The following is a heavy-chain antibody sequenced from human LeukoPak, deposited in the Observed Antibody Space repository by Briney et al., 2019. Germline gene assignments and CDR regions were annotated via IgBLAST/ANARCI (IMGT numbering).Heavy chain of an antibody. D-gene: IGHD3-10*01. CDR3: AGDRVTMVRGTGSGVDV. CDR1: GFTFSDYY. CDR2: ISSSSSYT. Sequence: PGRSLRLSCAASGFTFSDYYMSWIRQAPGRGLESVSYISSSSSYTNYADSVKGRFTISRDNAKNSLFLQMVSLTADDTAVYYCAGDRVTMVRGTGSGVDVLCQGGTVAVFS. J-gene: IGHJ6*02. V-gene: IGHV3-11*05.